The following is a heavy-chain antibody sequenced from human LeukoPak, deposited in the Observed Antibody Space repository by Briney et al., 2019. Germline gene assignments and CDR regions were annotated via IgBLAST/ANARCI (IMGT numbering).Heavy chain of an antibody. CDR1: GFTFTKYW. CDR3: AKDHSRFTY. V-gene: IGHV3-7*03. D-gene: IGHD2-15*01. J-gene: IGHJ4*02. Sequence: GGSLRLSCAASGFTFTKYWLTWVRQAPGKGLEWVANINEDGTEKHYVDSVKGRFTISRHNAKNSLYLQMNSLRAEDTAMYYCAKDHSRFTYWGQGTLVTVSS. CDR2: INEDGTEK.